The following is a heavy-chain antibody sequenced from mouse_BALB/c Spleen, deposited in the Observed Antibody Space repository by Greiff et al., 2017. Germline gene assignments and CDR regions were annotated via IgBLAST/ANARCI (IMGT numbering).Heavy chain of an antibody. CDR2: ISDGGSYT. CDR3: ARDATVVDWFAY. J-gene: IGHJ3*01. CDR1: GFTFSDYY. V-gene: IGHV5-4*02. Sequence: EVKLMESGGGLVKPGGSLKLSCAASGFTFSDYYMYWVRQTPEKRLEWVATISDGGSYTYYPDSVKGRFTISRDNAKNNLYLQMSSLKSEDTAMYYCARDATVVDWFAYWGQGTLVTVSA. D-gene: IGHD1-1*01.